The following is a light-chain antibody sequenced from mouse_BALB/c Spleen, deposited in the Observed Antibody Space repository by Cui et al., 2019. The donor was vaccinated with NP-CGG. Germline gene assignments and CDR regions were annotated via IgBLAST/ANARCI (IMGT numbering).Light chain of an antibody. CDR3: ALWYSNHWV. V-gene: IGLV1*01. Sequence: AVVTQESALTTSPGETVTLTCRSSTGAVTIRNYDNWVQEKPDHLFTGLIGSTNNRAPGVPARFSGSLIGDKAALTITGAQTEDEAVYFCALWYSNHWVFGGGTKLTVL. CDR2: STN. J-gene: IGLJ1*01. CDR1: TGAVTIRNY.